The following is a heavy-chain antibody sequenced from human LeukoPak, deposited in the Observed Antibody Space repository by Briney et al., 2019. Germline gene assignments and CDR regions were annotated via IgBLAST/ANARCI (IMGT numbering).Heavy chain of an antibody. CDR1: GLTLSNYW. J-gene: IGHJ4*02. CDR2: INQDGSEK. V-gene: IGHV3-7*05. Sequence: PGGSLRLSCAASGLTLSNYWMTWVRKAPGKGLEWVANINQDGSEKNYVDSVKGRFTISRDNAKNSLYLEMNSLRAEDMGVYYCARDSRGYPYWGQGTLVTVPS. CDR3: ARDSRGYPY. D-gene: IGHD3-22*01.